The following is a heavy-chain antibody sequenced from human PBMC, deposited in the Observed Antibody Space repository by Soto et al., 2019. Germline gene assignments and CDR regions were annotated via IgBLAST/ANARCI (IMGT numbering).Heavy chain of an antibody. J-gene: IGHJ5*02. Sequence: QVQLVQSGAEVKKTGSSVKVSCQASGGTFSSYAITWVRQAPGQGLEWLGGLIPTFGTVNYAQKFQGRVTITADDSTSTAYMELSSLTSKDTAVYYCARSMARGLSQYNWSDPWGQGTLVTVSS. CDR3: ARSMARGLSQYNWSDP. CDR1: GGTFSSYA. CDR2: LIPTFGTV. V-gene: IGHV1-69*01. D-gene: IGHD3-10*01.